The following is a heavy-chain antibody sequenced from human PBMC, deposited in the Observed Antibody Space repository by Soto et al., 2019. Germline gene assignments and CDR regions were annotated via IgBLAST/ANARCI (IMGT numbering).Heavy chain of an antibody. D-gene: IGHD3-16*01. V-gene: IGHV3-23*01. J-gene: IGHJ5*02. CDR3: AKFPELGTIPFLRGWFDP. CDR1: GFTFSSYA. CDR2: ISGSGGST. Sequence: SGGSLRLSCAASGFTFSSYAMSWVRQAPGKGLEWVSAISGSGGSTYYADSVKGRFTISRDNSKNTLYLQMNSLRAEDTAVYYCAKFPELGTIPFLRGWFDPWGQGT.